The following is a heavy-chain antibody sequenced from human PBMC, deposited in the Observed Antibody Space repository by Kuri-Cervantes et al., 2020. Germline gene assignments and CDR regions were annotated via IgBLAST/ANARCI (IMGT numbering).Heavy chain of an antibody. Sequence: LRLSCTVSGGSISSGDYYWSWIRQPPGKGLEWIGYIYYSGSTYYNPSLKSRVTISVDTSKNQFSLKLSSVTAADTAVYYCARQEIMRFGESNYFDYWGRGTLVTVSS. J-gene: IGHJ4*02. CDR2: IYYSGST. D-gene: IGHD3-10*01. CDR1: GGSISSGDYY. CDR3: ARQEIMRFGESNYFDY. V-gene: IGHV4-30-4*08.